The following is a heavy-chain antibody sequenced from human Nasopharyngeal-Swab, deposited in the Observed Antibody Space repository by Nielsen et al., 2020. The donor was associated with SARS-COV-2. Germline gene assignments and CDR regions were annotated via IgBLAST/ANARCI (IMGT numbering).Heavy chain of an antibody. CDR2: ISSSSSYI. J-gene: IGHJ3*02. CDR1: GFTFSSYS. V-gene: IGHV3-21*01. CDR3: ARDIWVGSSDAFDI. Sequence: GESLKISCAASGFTFSSYSMNWVRQAPGKGLEWVSYISSSSSYIYYADSVKGRFTISRDNAKNSLYLQMDSLRAEGTAVYYCARDIWVGSSDAFDIWGQGTMVTVSS. D-gene: IGHD3-10*01.